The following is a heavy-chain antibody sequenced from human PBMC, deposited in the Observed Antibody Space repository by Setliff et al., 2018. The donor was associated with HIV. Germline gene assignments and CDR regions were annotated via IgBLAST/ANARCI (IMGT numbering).Heavy chain of an antibody. Sequence: ASVKVSCKASGYTFTTYTIHWVRQAPGQGLEWMGRINTDNANTEYSQKFQGRVAITRDTSASTAYMELSSLRSEDTAVYFCARPQHLVDDIFNFWGQGTLGTVSS. CDR1: GYTFTTYT. CDR3: ARPQHLVDDIFNF. D-gene: IGHD3-9*01. J-gene: IGHJ4*03. CDR2: INTDNANT. V-gene: IGHV1-3*04.